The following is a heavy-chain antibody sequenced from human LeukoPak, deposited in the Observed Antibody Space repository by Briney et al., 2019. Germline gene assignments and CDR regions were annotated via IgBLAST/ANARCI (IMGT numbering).Heavy chain of an antibody. CDR1: GYTFTSYG. D-gene: IGHD4-17*01. Sequence: ASVKVSCKASGYTFTSYGISWVRQAPGQGLEWMGWISAYNGNTNYAQKFQGRVTITADKSTSTAYMELSSLRSEDTAVYYCASTTAENWFDPWGQGTLVTVSS. J-gene: IGHJ5*02. CDR2: ISAYNGNT. CDR3: ASTTAENWFDP. V-gene: IGHV1-18*01.